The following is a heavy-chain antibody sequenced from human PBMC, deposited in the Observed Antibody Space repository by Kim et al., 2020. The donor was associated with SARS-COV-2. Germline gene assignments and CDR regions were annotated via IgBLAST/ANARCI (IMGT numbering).Heavy chain of an antibody. V-gene: IGHV1-2*06. CDR3: ARAAWGSGGWGYYIDV. CDR2: INPNSGGT. CDR1: GYTFTGYY. Sequence: ASVKVSCRASGYTFTGYYMHWVRQAPGQGLEWMGRINPNSGGTNYAQKFQGRVTMTRDTSISTAYMELSRLRSDDTAAYYCARAAWGSGGWGYYIDVWGKGATVTVSS. J-gene: IGHJ6*03. D-gene: IGHD6-19*01.